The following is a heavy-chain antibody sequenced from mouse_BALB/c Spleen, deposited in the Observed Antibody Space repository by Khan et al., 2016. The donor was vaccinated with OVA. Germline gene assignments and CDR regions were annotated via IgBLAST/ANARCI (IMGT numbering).Heavy chain of an antibody. J-gene: IGHJ3*01. V-gene: IGHV9-3-1*01. Sequence: QIQLVQSGPELKKPGETVKLSCKASGYIFTNYGMNWVKQAPGQGLKWMGWINTYTGEPTYADDFRGRFAFSLETSASTAYLQINNLKNEDTATXFCERGAVYYGRGENAGLDYWGQGTLVTVSA. CDR1: GYIFTNYG. CDR2: INTYTGEP. D-gene: IGHD1-1*01. CDR3: ERGAVYYGRGENAGLDY.